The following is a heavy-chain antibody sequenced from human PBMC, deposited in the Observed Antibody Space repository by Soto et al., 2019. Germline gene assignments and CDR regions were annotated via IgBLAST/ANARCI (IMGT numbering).Heavy chain of an antibody. CDR3: ARATYYDVWSGYYPEDYYYYGMDV. CDR2: ISAYNGNT. V-gene: IGHV1-18*04. D-gene: IGHD3-3*01. CDR1: GYTFTSYG. Sequence: SVQVSCKASGYTFTSYGISWVRQAPGQGLEWMGWISAYNGNTNYAQKLQGRVTMTTDTSTSTAYMELRSLRSDDTAVYYCARATYYDVWSGYYPEDYYYYGMDVWGQGTTVTVSS. J-gene: IGHJ6*02.